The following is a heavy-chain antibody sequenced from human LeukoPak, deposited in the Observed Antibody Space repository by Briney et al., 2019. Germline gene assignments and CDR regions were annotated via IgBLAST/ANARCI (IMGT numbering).Heavy chain of an antibody. CDR2: INPNSGGT. D-gene: IGHD6-19*01. V-gene: IGHV1-2*02. CDR3: ARDEGLSGFSSGWYEGYFDY. J-gene: IGHJ4*02. CDR1: GYTFTDYY. Sequence: ASVKVSCKASGYTFTDYYIHWVRQAPGQGLEWMGWINPNSGGTKYAHKFQGRVTMTRDTSISTAYMELSSLRSDDTAVYYCARDEGLSGFSSGWYEGYFDYWGQGTLVTVSS.